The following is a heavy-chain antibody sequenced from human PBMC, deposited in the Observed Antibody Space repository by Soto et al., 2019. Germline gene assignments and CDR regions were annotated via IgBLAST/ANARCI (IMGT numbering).Heavy chain of an antibody. V-gene: IGHV4-59*01. J-gene: IGHJ4*02. D-gene: IGHD2-15*01. CDR1: GGSITSYK. CDR3: AREWSAFDY. Sequence: QVQLQESGPGLVKPSETLSLTCTVSGGSITSYKWSWTRQSPGKGLEWIAYMYSSGSSSYNPSLKSRVTISVDTSKNQYYLKLNSATAADTAVYYCAREWSAFDYWGQGILVTVSS. CDR2: MYSSGSS.